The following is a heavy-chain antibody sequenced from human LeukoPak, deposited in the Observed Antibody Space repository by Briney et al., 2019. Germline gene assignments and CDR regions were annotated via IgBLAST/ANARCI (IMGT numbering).Heavy chain of an antibody. V-gene: IGHV1-2*02. J-gene: IGHJ5*02. CDR1: GYTFTGYY. Sequence: GASVTVSCKASGYTFTGYYMHWERQAPGQGLEWMGWINPNSGGTNYAQKFQGRVTMTRDTSISTVYMELSRLRSDDTAVYYCARAPPITRGPFDPWGQGTLVTVSS. CDR2: INPNSGGT. D-gene: IGHD3-10*01. CDR3: ARAPPITRGPFDP.